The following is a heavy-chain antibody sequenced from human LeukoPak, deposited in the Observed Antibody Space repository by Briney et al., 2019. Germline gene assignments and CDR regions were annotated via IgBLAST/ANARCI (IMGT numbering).Heavy chain of an antibody. CDR3: TRAPFSDWLTQSWFDP. Sequence: ASVKVSCKASGYTFSNYEIDWVRQATGQGLEWTGWENPKTRRTGYPRKFQGRVTMTSNTSINTAYMELSSLTSDDTAVYYCTRAPFSDWLTQSWFDPWGQGTLVTVSS. J-gene: IGHJ5*02. CDR2: ENPKTRRT. V-gene: IGHV1-8*01. CDR1: GYTFSNYE. D-gene: IGHD3-9*01.